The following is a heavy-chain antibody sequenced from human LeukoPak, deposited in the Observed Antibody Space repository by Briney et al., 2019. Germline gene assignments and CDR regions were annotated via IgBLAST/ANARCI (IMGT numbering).Heavy chain of an antibody. CDR2: IYTSGST. CDR1: GGSISSYY. V-gene: IGHV4-4*07. Sequence: SETLSLTCTVSGGSISSYYWSWIRQPAGKGLEWIGRIYTSGSTNYNPSLNSRLTMSVDPSKNQFSLKLSSVTAADTAVYYCARGGPRGVVVPAAIGRQNWFDPWGQGTLVTVSS. D-gene: IGHD2-2*01. CDR3: ARGGPRGVVVPAAIGRQNWFDP. J-gene: IGHJ5*02.